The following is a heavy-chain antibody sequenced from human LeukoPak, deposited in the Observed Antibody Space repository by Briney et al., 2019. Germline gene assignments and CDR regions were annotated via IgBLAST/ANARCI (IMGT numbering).Heavy chain of an antibody. J-gene: IGHJ6*03. CDR3: ARAGGGYRYGYYYHFYMDV. D-gene: IGHD5-18*01. Sequence: GGSLRLSCAASGFTVSSNYMSWVRQAPGEGLEWVSLLYSGGSASHSDSVKGRFTISRDNSKNTLYLQLNSLRAEDTAVYYCARAGGGYRYGYYYHFYMDVWGKGTTVTVSS. CDR2: LYSGGSA. V-gene: IGHV3-53*01. CDR1: GFTVSSNY.